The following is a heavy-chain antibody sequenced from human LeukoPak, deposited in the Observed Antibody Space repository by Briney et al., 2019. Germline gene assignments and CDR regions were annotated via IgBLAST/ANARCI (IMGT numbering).Heavy chain of an antibody. CDR3: ARDQGQEPTSAAGAFDY. CDR1: GFTFSSYS. V-gene: IGHV3-21*01. CDR2: ISSSSSYI. Sequence: GGSLRLSCAASGFTFSSYSMTWVRQAPGKGLEWVSSISSSSSYIYYADSVKGRFTISRDNVKNSLYLQMNSLRAEDTAVYYCARDQGQEPTSAAGAFDYWGQGTLVTVSS. J-gene: IGHJ4*02. D-gene: IGHD6-13*01.